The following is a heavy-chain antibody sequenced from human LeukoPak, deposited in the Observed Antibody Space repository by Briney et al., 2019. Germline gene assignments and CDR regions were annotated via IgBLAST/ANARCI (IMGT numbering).Heavy chain of an antibody. J-gene: IGHJ4*02. V-gene: IGHV3-13*01. CDR2: IGTAGDT. CDR1: GFTFSSYD. Sequence: GGSLRLSCAASGFTFSSYDMHWVRQATGKGLEWVSAIGTAGDTYYPGSVKGRFTISRENAKNSLYLQMNSLRAGDTAVYYCARVGYYGGPDYWGQGTLVTVSS. D-gene: IGHD4-23*01. CDR3: ARVGYYGGPDY.